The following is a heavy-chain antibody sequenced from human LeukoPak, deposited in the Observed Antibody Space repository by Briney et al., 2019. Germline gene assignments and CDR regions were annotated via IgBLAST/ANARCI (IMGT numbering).Heavy chain of an antibody. CDR2: IYYSGST. Sequence: SETLSLTCTVSGGSISSYYWSWIRQPPWKGLEWIGYIYYSGSTNYNPSLKSRVTISVDTSKNQFSLKLSSVTAADTAVYYCARVGYDFWSGLANYYYMDVWGKGTTVTVSS. CDR1: GGSISSYY. J-gene: IGHJ6*03. V-gene: IGHV4-59*01. D-gene: IGHD3-3*01. CDR3: ARVGYDFWSGLANYYYMDV.